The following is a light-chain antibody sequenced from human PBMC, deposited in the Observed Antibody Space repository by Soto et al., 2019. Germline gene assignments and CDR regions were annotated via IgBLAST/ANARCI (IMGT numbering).Light chain of an antibody. CDR1: SSNIGAGYD. J-gene: IGLJ1*01. CDR2: GNN. Sequence: QSVLTQPPSVSGAPGQRVTISCTGSSSNIGAGYDVHWYQQLPGTAPKLLIYGNNDRPSGVPDRFSGSKSGTSASLAITGLQAEDEADYYCQSYDSSLSSHVFGTGNKVTVL. V-gene: IGLV1-40*01. CDR3: QSYDSSLSSHV.